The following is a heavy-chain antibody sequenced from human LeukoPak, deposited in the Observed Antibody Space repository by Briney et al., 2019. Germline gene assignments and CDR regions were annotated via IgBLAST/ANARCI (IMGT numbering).Heavy chain of an antibody. D-gene: IGHD3-16*01. CDR1: GDSISRYF. V-gene: IGHV4-59*01. J-gene: IGHJ4*02. Sequence: SETLSLTCSVSGDSISRYFWAWIRQPPGKGLEWIGYVCYNGTTNYNPSLRNRVAISIDTSKNQFSLKLNSATAADTAVYYCATSGGFNSPRHYWGQGILVTVSS. CDR2: VCYNGTT. CDR3: ATSGGFNSPRHY.